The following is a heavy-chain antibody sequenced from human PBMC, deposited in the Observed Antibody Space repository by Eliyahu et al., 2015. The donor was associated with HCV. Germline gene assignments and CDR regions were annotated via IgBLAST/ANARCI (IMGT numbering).Heavy chain of an antibody. D-gene: IGHD6-19*01. Sequence: EVQLVESGGGLVQPGGSLRLSCAASGFTFSSYSMNWVRQAPGKGLEGVSYISSSSSTIYYADSVKGRFTISRDNAKNSLYLQMNSLRAEDTAVYYCARDQRFSSGWYPGYWGQGTLVTVSS. CDR2: ISSSSSTI. V-gene: IGHV3-48*01. CDR1: GFTFSSYS. J-gene: IGHJ4*02. CDR3: ARDQRFSSGWYPGY.